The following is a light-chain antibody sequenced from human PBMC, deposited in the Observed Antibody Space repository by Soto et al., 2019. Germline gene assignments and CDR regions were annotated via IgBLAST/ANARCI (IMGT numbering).Light chain of an antibody. CDR3: QQLGT. Sequence: EIVLTQSPGTLSLSPGERATLSCRASQSVSSSYLAWYQQIPGQAPRLLIYGASSRATGIPDRFSGSGSGTDFTLTISRLEPEDFAVYYCQQLGTFGQGTRLEIK. J-gene: IGKJ5*01. CDR1: QSVSSSY. CDR2: GAS. V-gene: IGKV3-20*01.